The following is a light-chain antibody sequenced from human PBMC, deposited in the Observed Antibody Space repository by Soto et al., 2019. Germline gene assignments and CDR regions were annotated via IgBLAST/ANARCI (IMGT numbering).Light chain of an antibody. V-gene: IGKV3-11*01. CDR1: QRVSSS. CDR3: QHRTNWRFT. Sequence: EIVLTQSPATLSLSPGERATLSCWASQRVSSSLAWYQQKPGQAPRLLIYDASNRATGIPARFSGSGSGTDFTLTISSLEPEDFAVYYCQHRTNWRFTFGPGNKVDIK. J-gene: IGKJ3*01. CDR2: DAS.